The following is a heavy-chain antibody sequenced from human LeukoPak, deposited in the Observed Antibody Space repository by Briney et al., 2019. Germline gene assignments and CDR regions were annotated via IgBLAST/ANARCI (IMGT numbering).Heavy chain of an antibody. CDR2: INPNSGGT. CDR3: ARVYDFWSGYLGYNWFDP. V-gene: IGHV1-2*02. Sequence: VASVTVSCTASGYTFTGYYMHWVRQAPGQGLEWMGWINPNSGGTNYAQKFQGRVTMTRDTSISTAYMELSRLRSDDTAVYYCARVYDFWSGYLGYNWFDPWGQGTLVTVSS. D-gene: IGHD3-3*01. J-gene: IGHJ5*02. CDR1: GYTFTGYY.